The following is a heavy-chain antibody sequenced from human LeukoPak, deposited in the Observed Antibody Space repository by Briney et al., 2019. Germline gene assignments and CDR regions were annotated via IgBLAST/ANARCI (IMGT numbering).Heavy chain of an antibody. CDR1: GYNFNRYS. Sequence: ASVKVSCKTSGYNFNRYSITWARQAPGQGLEWMRWVSTSNGATNYAEKFQGRVTMTTETVTKTAYLELRRLTSGDTAMYFCARVSDTSMVTPGFDSWGQGTLVTVS. CDR3: ARVSDTSMVTPGFDS. J-gene: IGHJ4*02. V-gene: IGHV1-18*01. CDR2: VSTSNGAT. D-gene: IGHD5-18*01.